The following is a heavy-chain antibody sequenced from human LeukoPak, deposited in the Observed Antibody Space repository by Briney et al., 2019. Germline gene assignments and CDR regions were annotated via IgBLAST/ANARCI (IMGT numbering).Heavy chain of an antibody. CDR1: GFTFSNYE. J-gene: IGHJ4*02. CDR2: ISSSGSNI. CDR3: ARDPGSGLLFDY. V-gene: IGHV3-48*03. D-gene: IGHD3-10*01. Sequence: GGSLRLSCAASGFTFSNYEMNWVRQAPGKGLEWVSYISSSGSNIYYADSVRGRFTISRDNAKYSLYLQMNSLRAEDTAVYYCARDPGSGLLFDYWGQGVLVAVSS.